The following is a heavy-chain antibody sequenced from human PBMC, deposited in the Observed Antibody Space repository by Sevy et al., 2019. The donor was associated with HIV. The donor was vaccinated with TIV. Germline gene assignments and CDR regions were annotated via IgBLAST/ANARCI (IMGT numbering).Heavy chain of an antibody. J-gene: IGHJ6*02. CDR1: GYTLTKLP. D-gene: IGHD3-3*01. CDR2: FDPEDGET. V-gene: IGHV1-24*01. Sequence: ASVKVSCKVSGYTLTKLPMHWVRQAPGKGLEWMGGFDPEDGETIYAQRFQGRVTMTEDTSTDTAYMELSSQRSEDTAVYYCATLDFWSENPFYGTDVWGQGTTVTVSS. CDR3: ATLDFWSENPFYGTDV.